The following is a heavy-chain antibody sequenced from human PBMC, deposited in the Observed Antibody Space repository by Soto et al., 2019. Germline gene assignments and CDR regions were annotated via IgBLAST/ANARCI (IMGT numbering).Heavy chain of an antibody. D-gene: IGHD3-16*01. Sequence: SVKVSCKASGGNFNSHNINWVRQAPGQGLEWMGRIIPTLGKPNYAQKFQGRVTISADTSTSTAYMELSSLNSDDTAVYYCGRDTTTFPYYYGMDVWGQGTTVTV. V-gene: IGHV1-69*08. CDR2: IIPTLGKP. CDR1: GGNFNSHN. J-gene: IGHJ6*02. CDR3: GRDTTTFPYYYGMDV.